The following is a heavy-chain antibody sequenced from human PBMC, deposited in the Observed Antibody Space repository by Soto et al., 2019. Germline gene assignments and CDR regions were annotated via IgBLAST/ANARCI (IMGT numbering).Heavy chain of an antibody. CDR3: ATNLRESWECGELGAFDI. CDR2: IIPILGIA. CDR1: GGTFSSYT. J-gene: IGHJ3*02. Sequence: QVQLVQSGAEVKKPGSSVKVSCKASGGTFSSYTISWVRQAPGQGLEWMGRIIPILGIANYAQKFQGRVTITADKSTSTAYMELSSLRAEDTAVYYCATNLRESWECGELGAFDIWGQGTMVTVSS. V-gene: IGHV1-69*02. D-gene: IGHD3-10*01.